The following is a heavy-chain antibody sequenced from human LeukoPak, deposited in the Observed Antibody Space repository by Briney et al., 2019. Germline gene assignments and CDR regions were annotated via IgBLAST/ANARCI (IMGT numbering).Heavy chain of an antibody. V-gene: IGHV1-18*01. J-gene: IGHJ5*02. CDR1: GYTFTSYG. Sequence: ASVKVSCKASGYTFTSYGSSWVRQAPGQGLEWMGLISAYNGNTNYAQKLQGRVTMTTDTSTSTAYMELRSLRSDDTAVYYCARIPDILTGYGGNWFDPWGQGTLVTVSS. D-gene: IGHD3-9*01. CDR3: ARIPDILTGYGGNWFDP. CDR2: ISAYNGNT.